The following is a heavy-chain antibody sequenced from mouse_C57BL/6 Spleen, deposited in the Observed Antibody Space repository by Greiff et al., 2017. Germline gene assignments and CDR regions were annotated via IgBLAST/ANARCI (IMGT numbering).Heavy chain of an antibody. CDR2: IDPETGGP. CDR1: GYTFPDYE. J-gene: IGHJ2*01. V-gene: IGHV1-15*01. Sequence: QVQLKQSGAELVRPGASVTLSCKASGYTFPDYEMHWVKQTPVHGLEWIGAIDPETGGPDYNQKFKGKAILTADKSSSPAYMELRSLTSEASAVYYCTRRWSYYFDYWGQGTTLTVSS. D-gene: IGHD2-3*01. CDR3: TRRWSYYFDY.